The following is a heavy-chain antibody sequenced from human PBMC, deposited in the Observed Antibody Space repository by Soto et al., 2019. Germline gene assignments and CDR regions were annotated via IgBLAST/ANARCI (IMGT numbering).Heavy chain of an antibody. Sequence: ASVKVSCKASGYTFTSYDINLVRQATEQGLEWMGWMNPNSGNTGYAQKFQGRVTMTRNTSISTAYMELSSLRSEDTAVYYCARYCSSTSSLYYYYYMDVWGKGTTVTVSS. J-gene: IGHJ6*03. CDR1: GYTFTSYD. D-gene: IGHD2-2*01. CDR2: MNPNSGNT. CDR3: ARYCSSTSSLYYYYYMDV. V-gene: IGHV1-8*01.